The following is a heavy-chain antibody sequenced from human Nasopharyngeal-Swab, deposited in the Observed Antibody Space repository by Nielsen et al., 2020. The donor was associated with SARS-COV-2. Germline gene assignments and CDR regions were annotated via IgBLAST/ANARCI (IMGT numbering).Heavy chain of an antibody. Sequence: SETLSLTCTVSGGSISSSSYYWSWIRQHPGKGLEYIGYIYYSGSTYYNPSLKSRLTISVDTSKNQFSLKLRSVTAADTAVYYCARAPDYGDYVWSFDYWGQGTLVTVSS. CDR3: ARAPDYGDYVWSFDY. D-gene: IGHD4-17*01. CDR2: IYYSGST. J-gene: IGHJ4*02. CDR1: GGSISSSSYY. V-gene: IGHV4-31*03.